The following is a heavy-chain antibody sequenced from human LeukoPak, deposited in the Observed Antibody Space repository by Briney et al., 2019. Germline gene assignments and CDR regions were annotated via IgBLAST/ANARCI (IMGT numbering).Heavy chain of an antibody. V-gene: IGHV1-2*06. CDR3: ARAMEMATIWYGS. CDR1: GYTFTGYY. D-gene: IGHD5-24*01. Sequence: ASVKVSCKASGYTFTGYYMHWVRQAPGQGLEWMGRINPNSGGRNYAQKFQGRVTMTRDTSISTAYLELTRLTSDDTAVYYCARAMEMATIWYGSWGQGTLVTVSS. CDR2: INPNSGGR. J-gene: IGHJ5*02.